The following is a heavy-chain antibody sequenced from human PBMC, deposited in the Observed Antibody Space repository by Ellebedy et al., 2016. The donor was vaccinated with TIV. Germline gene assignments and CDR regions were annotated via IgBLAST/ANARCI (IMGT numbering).Heavy chain of an antibody. J-gene: IGHJ3*02. Sequence: AASVKVSCKASGYTFTSYDIYWVRQATGQGLEWMGWMNPNSDNTGYAQKFQGRVTITRNTSISTAYMELSRLRSDDTAVYYCARVVVAAFDIWGQGTMITVSS. CDR1: GYTFTSYD. CDR2: MNPNSDNT. D-gene: IGHD5-12*01. CDR3: ARVVVAAFDI. V-gene: IGHV1-8*03.